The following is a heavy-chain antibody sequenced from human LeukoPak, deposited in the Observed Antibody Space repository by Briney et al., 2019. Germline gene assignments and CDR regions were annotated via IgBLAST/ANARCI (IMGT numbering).Heavy chain of an antibody. CDR3: ARSFYDYVWGGYPFDY. CDR1: GFTFSSYW. CDR2: INTDGSST. D-gene: IGHD3-16*01. Sequence: PGGSLRLSCAASGFTFSSYWMHWVRQVPGKGLVWVSRINTDGSSTSYGDSVKGRFTFSRDNAKNSLYLQMNSLRAEDTAVYYCARSFYDYVWGGYPFDYWGQGTLVTVSS. J-gene: IGHJ4*02. V-gene: IGHV3-74*01.